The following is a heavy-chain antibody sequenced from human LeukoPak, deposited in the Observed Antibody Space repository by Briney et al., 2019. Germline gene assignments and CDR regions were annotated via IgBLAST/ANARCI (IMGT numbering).Heavy chain of an antibody. Sequence: GGSLRLSCAASGVTFSYYGMYWVRQAPGKGLECVSSISSSSSYIYYADSVKGRFTISRDNAKNSLYLQMNSLRAEDTAVYYCARETMVRGVLNWFDPWGQGTLVTVSS. J-gene: IGHJ5*02. D-gene: IGHD3-10*01. CDR3: ARETMVRGVLNWFDP. CDR1: GVTFSYYG. V-gene: IGHV3-21*01. CDR2: ISSSSSYI.